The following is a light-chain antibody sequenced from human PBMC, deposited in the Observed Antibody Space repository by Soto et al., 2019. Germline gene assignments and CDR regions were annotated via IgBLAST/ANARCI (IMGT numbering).Light chain of an antibody. CDR1: ISDVGSYDL. CDR2: EGS. CDR3: CSYAGSSTYLV. Sequence: QSALTQPASVSGSPGQSITISCTGTISDVGSYDLVSWYQQHPGKAPKLIIYEGSKRPSGVSSRFSGSKSGNTASLTISGLQAEDEADYYCCSYAGSSTYLVFGGGTKLTVL. V-gene: IGLV2-23*01. J-gene: IGLJ3*02.